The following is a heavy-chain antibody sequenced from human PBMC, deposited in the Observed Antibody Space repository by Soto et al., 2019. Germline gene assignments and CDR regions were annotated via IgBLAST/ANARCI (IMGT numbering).Heavy chain of an antibody. CDR2: INAGNGNT. D-gene: IGHD3-22*01. CDR1: GYTFSNFA. V-gene: IGHV1-3*01. CDR3: AILGTYYFDNSDNYFDF. J-gene: IGHJ4*02. Sequence: GASVKVSCKASGYTFSNFAMHWVRQAPGQRLEWMGWINAGNGNTKFSQKFQGRVTITRDTSASTAYMELRGLRSEDTAVYYCAILGTYYFDNSDNYFDFWGQGTLVTVSS.